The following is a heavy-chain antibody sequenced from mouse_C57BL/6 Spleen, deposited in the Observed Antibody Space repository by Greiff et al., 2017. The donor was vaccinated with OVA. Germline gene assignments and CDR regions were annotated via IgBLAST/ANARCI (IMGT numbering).Heavy chain of an antibody. V-gene: IGHV1-80*01. CDR1: GYAFSSYW. D-gene: IGHD3-2*02. Sequence: QVQLQQSGAELVKPGASVKISCKASGYAFSSYWMNWVKQRPGKGLEWIGQIYPGDGDTNYNGKFKGKATLTADKSSSTAYMQLSSLTSEDSAVYFCARRGVSGTENFDYWGQGTTLTVSS. J-gene: IGHJ2*01. CDR2: IYPGDGDT. CDR3: ARRGVSGTENFDY.